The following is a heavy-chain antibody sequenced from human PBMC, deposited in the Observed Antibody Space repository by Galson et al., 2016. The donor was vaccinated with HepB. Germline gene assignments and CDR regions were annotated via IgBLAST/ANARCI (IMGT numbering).Heavy chain of an antibody. Sequence: SLRLSCAASGFTFSSYWMSWVRQAPGKGLEWVANIKQDGSEKYYVDSVKGRFTISRDNAKNSLYLQMNSLRAEDTAVYYCAREGYYSSGPFFDYWGQGTLVTVSS. CDR1: GFTFSSYW. J-gene: IGHJ4*02. D-gene: IGHD6-19*01. CDR3: AREGYYSSGPFFDY. CDR2: IKQDGSEK. V-gene: IGHV3-7*01.